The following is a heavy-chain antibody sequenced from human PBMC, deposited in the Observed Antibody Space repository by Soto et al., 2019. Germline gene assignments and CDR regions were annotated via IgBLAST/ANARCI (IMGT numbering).Heavy chain of an antibody. Sequence: LSLTCTVSGGSVSNSNYYWGWIRQSPGKGLEWIGSVYYRGRSYSKSSVKSRVTISVDTSKNQFSLNLNSVTASDTAVYYCVSQRTSVLAQAYFDYWGPGALVTVSS. CDR3: VSQRTSVLAQAYFDY. CDR1: GGSVSNSNYY. V-gene: IGHV4-39*01. D-gene: IGHD2-8*01. J-gene: IGHJ4*02. CDR2: VYYRGRS.